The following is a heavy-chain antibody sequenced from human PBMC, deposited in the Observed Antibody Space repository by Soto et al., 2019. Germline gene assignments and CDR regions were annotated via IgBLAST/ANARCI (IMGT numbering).Heavy chain of an antibody. D-gene: IGHD3-3*01. V-gene: IGHV3-21*01. J-gene: IGHJ6*03. CDR3: ARVPDLYDFWSGYLIGYMDV. CDR1: GITFSGYA. Sequence: GGSLRLSCAASGITFSGYAMHWVRQAPGKGLEWVSSISSSSSYIYYADSVKGRFTISRDNAKNSLYLQMNSLRAEDTAVYYCARVPDLYDFWSGYLIGYMDVWGKGTTVTVSS. CDR2: ISSSSSYI.